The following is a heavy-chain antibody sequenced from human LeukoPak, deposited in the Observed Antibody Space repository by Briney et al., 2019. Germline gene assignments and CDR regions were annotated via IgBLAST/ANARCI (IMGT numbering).Heavy chain of an antibody. CDR3: AHYGDYRFLYYFDY. Sequence: SGPTRSNPTHTHTPTCTISGFSLTTSVVDVGCIRQPPGKALEWLALIYWNNDNRYNPSLKTRLTITKGTSKNQVVLIMANRDPVDTATYYCAHYGDYRFLYYFDYWGQGTLDTVSS. CDR2: IYWNNDN. V-gene: IGHV2-5*01. J-gene: IGHJ4*02. CDR1: GFSLTTSVVD. D-gene: IGHD4-17*01.